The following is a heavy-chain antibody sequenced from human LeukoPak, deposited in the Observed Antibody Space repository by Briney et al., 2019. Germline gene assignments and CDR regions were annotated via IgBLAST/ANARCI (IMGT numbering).Heavy chain of an antibody. D-gene: IGHD6-13*01. CDR1: IGSISSSKW. V-gene: IGHV4-4*02. J-gene: IGHJ3*02. CDR3: ASGRRSSWYMSPHAFDI. Sequence: PSETLSLTCSVSIGSISSSKWWSWVRQSPVKGLEWIGEIYLYGTTNYNPSFTSRVTMSVDRSRNQFSLKLSSVTAADTAVYYCASGRRSSWYMSPHAFDIWGQGTMVTVSS. CDR2: IYLYGTT.